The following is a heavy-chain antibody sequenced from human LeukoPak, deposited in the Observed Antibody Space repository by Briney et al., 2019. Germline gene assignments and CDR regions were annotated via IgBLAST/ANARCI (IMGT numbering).Heavy chain of an antibody. V-gene: IGHV4-4*07. Sequence: SETLSLTCTVSGGSISSYYWSWIRQPAGKGLEWIGRIYTSGSTNYNPSLKSRVTMSVDTSKNQFSLKLSSVTAADTAVYYCARDTYYYDSSGYYRLDYWGQGTLVTVSS. CDR1: GGSISSYY. CDR3: ARDTYYYDSSGYYRLDY. D-gene: IGHD3-22*01. J-gene: IGHJ4*02. CDR2: IYTSGST.